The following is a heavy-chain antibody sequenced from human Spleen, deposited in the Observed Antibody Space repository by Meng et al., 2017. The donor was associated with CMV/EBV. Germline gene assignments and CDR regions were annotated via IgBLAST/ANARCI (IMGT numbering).Heavy chain of an antibody. CDR1: GGSISSSSYY. Sequence: SETLSLTCTVSGGSISSSSYYWGWIRQPPGKGLEWIGSIYYSGGTYYNPSLKSRVTISVDTSKNQFSLKLSSVTAADTAVYYCARLGVVIGYYWGQGTLVTVSS. V-gene: IGHV4-39*07. J-gene: IGHJ4*02. CDR2: IYYSGGT. CDR3: ARLGVVIGYY. D-gene: IGHD3-22*01.